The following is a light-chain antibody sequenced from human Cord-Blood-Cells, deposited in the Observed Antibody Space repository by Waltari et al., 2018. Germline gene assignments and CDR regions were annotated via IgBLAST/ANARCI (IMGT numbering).Light chain of an antibody. CDR2: AAS. J-gene: IGKJ2*01. V-gene: IGKV1-39*01. Sequence: DIQMTQSPSSLSSSVGDRGTITCRASKSISSYLNWYQQKPGKAPKLLICAASSLQSGVPSRFSGSGSGTDFTLTISSLQPEDFATYYCQQSYSTPYTFGQGTKLEIK. CDR3: QQSYSTPYT. CDR1: KSISSY.